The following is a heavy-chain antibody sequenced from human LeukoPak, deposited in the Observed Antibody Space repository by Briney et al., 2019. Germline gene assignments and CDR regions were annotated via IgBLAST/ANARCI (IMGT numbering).Heavy chain of an antibody. CDR2: MSHSGYP. D-gene: IGHD3-10*01. Sequence: SETLSLTCAVYGGSFSGYSWTWIRQPPGKGLEWIGEMSHSGYPNYNPSLKSRVAISVDTSKNQFSLNLTSVTAADTAVYYCARPRLLYGSGPILVWGQGTLVTVSS. CDR1: GGSFSGYS. J-gene: IGHJ4*02. CDR3: ARPRLLYGSGPILV. V-gene: IGHV4-34*01.